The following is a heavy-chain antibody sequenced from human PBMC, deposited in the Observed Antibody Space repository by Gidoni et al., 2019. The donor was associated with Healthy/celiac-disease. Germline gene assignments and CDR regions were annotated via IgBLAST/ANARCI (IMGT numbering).Heavy chain of an antibody. D-gene: IGHD2-15*01. J-gene: IGHJ4*02. V-gene: IGHV1-18*04. CDR2: ISAYNGNT. Sequence: QVQLVQSGAEAKKPGASVKVSCKASGYTFTSYGISWVRQAPGQGLEWMGWISAYNGNTNYAQKLQGRVTMTTDTSTSTAYMELRSLRSDDTAVYYCARDRGYTPYCSGGSCYPFDYWGQGTLVTVSS. CDR1: GYTFTSYG. CDR3: ARDRGYTPYCSGGSCYPFDY.